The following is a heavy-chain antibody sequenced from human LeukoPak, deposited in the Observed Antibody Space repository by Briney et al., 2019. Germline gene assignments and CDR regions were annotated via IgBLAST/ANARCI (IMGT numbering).Heavy chain of an antibody. CDR1: GYTFTSYD. CDR3: ARGYSGSYLFDAFDI. V-gene: IGHV1-8*03. Sequence: ASVKVSCKASGYTFTSYDINWVRQATGQGLEWMGWMNPNSGNTGYAQKFQGRVTITRNTSISTAYMELSSLRSEDTAVYYCARGYSGSYLFDAFDIWGQGTMVTVSS. J-gene: IGHJ3*02. CDR2: MNPNSGNT. D-gene: IGHD1-26*01.